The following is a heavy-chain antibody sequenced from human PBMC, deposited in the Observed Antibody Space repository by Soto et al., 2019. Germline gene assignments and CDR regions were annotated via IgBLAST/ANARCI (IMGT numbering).Heavy chain of an antibody. J-gene: IGHJ5*02. CDR3: ARDMYSSDYFVKWFAP. V-gene: IGHV3-30-3*01. Sequence: QVRLVESGGGVVQPGRSLRLCCTGSGFSFSSYAMYWFRQPPGKGLEWVAVISHDGINKHYADAVKGRVTVSRDNSNHALDLQLNSLRGEDTAMYFCARDMYSSDYFVKWFAPWGQGTLVTVSS. CDR2: ISHDGINK. D-gene: IGHD6-19*01. CDR1: GFSFSSYA.